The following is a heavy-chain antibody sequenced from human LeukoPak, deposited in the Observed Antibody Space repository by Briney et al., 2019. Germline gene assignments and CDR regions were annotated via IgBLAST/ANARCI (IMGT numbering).Heavy chain of an antibody. CDR3: ARRKYGVGYDP. V-gene: IGHV4-39*01. Sequence: SETLSLTCTVSGDSITSDNHYWGWIRQPPGKGLEWIGNVYSHGSTFYSPSLKGRVTMSVDASKNQFSLRLSSLSAADTAVYYCARRKYGVGYDPWGQGTPVTVSS. CDR2: VYSHGST. CDR1: GDSITSDNHY. D-gene: IGHD2-8*01. J-gene: IGHJ5*02.